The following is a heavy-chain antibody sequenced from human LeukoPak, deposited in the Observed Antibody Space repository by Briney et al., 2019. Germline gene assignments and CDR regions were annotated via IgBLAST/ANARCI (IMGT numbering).Heavy chain of an antibody. V-gene: IGHV3-48*01. Sequence: GGSLRLSGAASGFTFSAYAMNCVRQAPGKGLGWGSFITSSSTTTYYADSMKGRFTISRDNAKTSLYLQMNSLRAEDTAVYHCVRARDGGSFDYWGQGTLVTVSS. CDR3: VRARDGGSFDY. D-gene: IGHD4-23*01. J-gene: IGHJ4*02. CDR2: ITSSSTTT. CDR1: GFTFSAYA.